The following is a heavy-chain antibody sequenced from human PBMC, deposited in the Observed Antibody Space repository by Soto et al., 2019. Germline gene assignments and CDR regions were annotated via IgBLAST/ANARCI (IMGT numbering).Heavy chain of an antibody. CDR2: ISSSGSTI. J-gene: IGHJ6*02. D-gene: IGHD5-12*01. CDR1: GFTFSSYE. Sequence: LSLSCAASGFTFSSYEMNWVRQAPGKGLEWVSYISSSGSTIYYADSVKGRFTISRDNAKNSLYLQMNSLRAEDTAVYYCARDSGYDHYYGMDVWGQGTTVTVS. V-gene: IGHV3-48*03. CDR3: ARDSGYDHYYGMDV.